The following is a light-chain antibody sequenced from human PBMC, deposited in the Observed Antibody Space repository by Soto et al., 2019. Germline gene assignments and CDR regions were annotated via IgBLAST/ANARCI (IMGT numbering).Light chain of an antibody. J-gene: IGLJ1*01. V-gene: IGLV2-14*01. CDR2: DVS. CDR1: SSDVGGYNY. Sequence: QSALTQPASVSGSPGQSITISCTGTSSDVGGYNYVSWYQQHPGKAPKLMIYDVSNRPSGVYNRFSGSKSCNTASLTIYGLQAEDEADYYCSSYTSSRTHYVFGTGTKLNVL. CDR3: SSYTSSRTHYV.